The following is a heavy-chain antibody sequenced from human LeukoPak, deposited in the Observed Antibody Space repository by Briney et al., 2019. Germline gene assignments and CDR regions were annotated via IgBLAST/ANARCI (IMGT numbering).Heavy chain of an antibody. Sequence: PSETQSLTCAVYGGSFSGYSWSWIRQPPGKGLEWIGEINRSGSSNYTPSLKSRVTVSVDTSKNQFSLKLSSVTAADTAVYYCARDSSLYEHSSPHMDAWGKGTTVTVSS. J-gene: IGHJ6*03. V-gene: IGHV4-34*01. CDR1: GGSFSGYS. D-gene: IGHD3-16*01. CDR2: INRSGSS. CDR3: ARDSSLYEHSSPHMDA.